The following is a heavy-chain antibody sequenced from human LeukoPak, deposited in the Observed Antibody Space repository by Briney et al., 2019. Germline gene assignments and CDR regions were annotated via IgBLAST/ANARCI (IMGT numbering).Heavy chain of an antibody. CDR2: ISYDGSNK. J-gene: IGHJ4*02. CDR3: ARAYDSSGYYYDY. CDR1: GYTFTSYG. Sequence: SCKASGYTFTSYGMHWVRQAPGKGLEWVAVISYDGSNKYYADSVKGRSTISRDNSKNTLYLQMNSLRAEDTAVYYCARAYDSSGYYYDYWGQGTLVTVSS. D-gene: IGHD3-22*01. V-gene: IGHV3-30-3*01.